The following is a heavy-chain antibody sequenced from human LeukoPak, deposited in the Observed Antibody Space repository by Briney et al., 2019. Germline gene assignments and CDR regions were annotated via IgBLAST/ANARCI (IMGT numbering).Heavy chain of an antibody. D-gene: IGHD2-2*01. V-gene: IGHV1-69*01. CDR2: IVPIFGTA. CDR3: ARDLGYCSSTSCYGDSDWFDP. J-gene: IGHJ5*02. Sequence: SVKVSCKASGGTFSSYAISWVRQAPGQGLEWMGGIVPIFGTANYAQKFQGRVTITADESTSTAYMELSSLRSEDTAVYYCARDLGYCSSTSCYGDSDWFDPWGQGTLVTVSS. CDR1: GGTFSSYA.